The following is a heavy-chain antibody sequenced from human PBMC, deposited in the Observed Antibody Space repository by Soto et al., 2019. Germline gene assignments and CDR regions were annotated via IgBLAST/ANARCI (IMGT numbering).Heavy chain of an antibody. CDR2: INPKSGGT. Sequence: GASVKVSCKASGYTFSAYYIHWVRQAPGQGLEWMGWINPKSGGTNNAQKFQGRVTMTSDTSISTASMELSRLTSDDTAVYYCARDGRRRIAARSPYGMDVWGQGTTVTVSS. J-gene: IGHJ6*02. V-gene: IGHV1-2*02. CDR3: ARDGRRRIAARSPYGMDV. CDR1: GYTFSAYY. D-gene: IGHD6-6*01.